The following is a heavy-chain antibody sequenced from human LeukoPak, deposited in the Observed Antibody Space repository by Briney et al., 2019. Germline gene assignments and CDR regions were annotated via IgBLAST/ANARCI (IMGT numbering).Heavy chain of an antibody. CDR1: GFTFSNYG. V-gene: IGHV3-23*01. Sequence: GGSLRLSCAASGFTFSNYGMSWVRQAPGKGLEWVSGISGSGDIIDYADSVKGRFTISRDKFKNTLYLQMNSLRVEDTAVYYCAKVVKALIVGDAFDIWGQGTPVTVSS. D-gene: IGHD3-22*01. J-gene: IGHJ3*02. CDR2: ISGSGDII. CDR3: AKVVKALIVGDAFDI.